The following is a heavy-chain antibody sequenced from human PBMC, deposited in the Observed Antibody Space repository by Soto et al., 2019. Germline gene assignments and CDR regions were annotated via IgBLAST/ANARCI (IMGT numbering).Heavy chain of an antibody. V-gene: IGHV1-46*04. CDR2: INASNGDT. CDR1: GFTFASYH. J-gene: IGHJ4*02. D-gene: IGHD2-21*02. Sequence: QVQLVQSGAEVKRPGASVKVSCKASGFTFASYHIHWVRQAPGQGLEWMAIINASNGDTAYAQKWRGRVTLTRDTSTTTVYMELSSLTSEDTALFYCAREGKVGMTQMRFFDYWGRGTLVNVSS. CDR3: AREGKVGMTQMRFFDY.